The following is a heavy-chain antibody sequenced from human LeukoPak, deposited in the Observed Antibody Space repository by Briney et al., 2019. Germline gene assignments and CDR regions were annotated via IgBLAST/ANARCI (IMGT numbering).Heavy chain of an antibody. V-gene: IGHV3-73*01. J-gene: IGHJ6*04. CDR1: GFTFSGSA. CDR3: TSGYSYGLGHYYYYGMDV. D-gene: IGHD5-18*01. CDR2: IRSKANSYAT. Sequence: QSGGSLRLSCAASGFTFSGSAMHWVRQASGKGLEWVGRIRSKANSYATAYAASVKGRFTISRDDSKNTAYLQMNSLKTEDTAVYYRTSGYSYGLGHYYYYGMDVWGKGTTVTVSS.